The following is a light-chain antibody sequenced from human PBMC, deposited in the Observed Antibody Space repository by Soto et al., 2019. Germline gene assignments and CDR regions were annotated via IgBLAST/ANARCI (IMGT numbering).Light chain of an antibody. J-gene: IGKJ4*01. Sequence: EIVMTQSPATLSVSPGERASLSCRASQSVSSNLAWYQQKPGQTPRLLIYATSTRATGIPARFSGSGSGTEFTLTISSLQSEDFAVYYCQHYNNCPFTFGGGTKVEIK. CDR3: QHYNNCPFT. CDR1: QSVSSN. CDR2: ATS. V-gene: IGKV3-15*01.